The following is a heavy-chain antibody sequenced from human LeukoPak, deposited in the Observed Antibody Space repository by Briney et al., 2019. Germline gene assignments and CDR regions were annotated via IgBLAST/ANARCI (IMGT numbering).Heavy chain of an antibody. CDR3: AKSNMGGYYYYYGMDV. V-gene: IGHV3-30*18. Sequence: GGSLRLSCAASGFTFSSYGMHWVRQAPGKGLEWVAVISYDGSNKYYADSVKGRFTISRDNSKNTLYLQMNSLRAEDAAVYYCAKSNMGGYYYYYGMDVWGQGTTVTVSS. J-gene: IGHJ6*02. CDR1: GFTFSSYG. D-gene: IGHD3-16*01. CDR2: ISYDGSNK.